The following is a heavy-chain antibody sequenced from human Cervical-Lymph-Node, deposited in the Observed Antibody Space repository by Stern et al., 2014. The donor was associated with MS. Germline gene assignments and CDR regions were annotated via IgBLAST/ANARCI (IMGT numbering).Heavy chain of an antibody. V-gene: IGHV4-61*02. CDR2: FYGLWHS. Sequence: QLQLQESGPGLVKPSQTLSLTCTVSGVSITSSSFYWTWIRQPAGKGLEWLRRFYGLWHSDYNPSLKGRVTMSLDTSKNQFSLELTSVTADDTAVYYCARQAGYYDNSAYYNYWGQGTLVTVSS. CDR1: GVSITSSSFY. CDR3: ARQAGYYDNSAYYNY. J-gene: IGHJ4*02. D-gene: IGHD3-22*01.